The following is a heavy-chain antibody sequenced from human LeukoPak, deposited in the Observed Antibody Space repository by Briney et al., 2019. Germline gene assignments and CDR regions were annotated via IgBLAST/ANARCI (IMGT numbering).Heavy chain of an antibody. CDR2: IYYSGST. CDR3: ARDYDYVWGSYRSDAFDI. J-gene: IGHJ3*02. D-gene: IGHD3-16*02. V-gene: IGHV4-39*07. Sequence: SETLSLTCTVSGGSISSSSYYWGWIRQPPGKGLEWIGSIYYSGSTYYNPSLKSRVTISVDTSKNQFSLKLSSVTAADTVVYYCARDYDYVWGSYRSDAFDIWGQGTMVTVSS. CDR1: GGSISSSSYY.